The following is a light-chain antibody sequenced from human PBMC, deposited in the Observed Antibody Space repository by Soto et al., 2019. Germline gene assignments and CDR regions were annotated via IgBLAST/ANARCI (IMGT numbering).Light chain of an antibody. J-gene: IGKJ1*01. CDR3: QQYAASPRT. V-gene: IGKV3-20*01. CDR2: GAS. Sequence: EIVLTQSPGTLSLSPRERATLSCRASQSVSNNYLAWYQHRPGQAPRLLIYGASTRAPGIPDRFSGSGSGPDFTLTISRLDPEDFAVYYCQQYAASPRTFGQGTQVEV. CDR1: QSVSNNY.